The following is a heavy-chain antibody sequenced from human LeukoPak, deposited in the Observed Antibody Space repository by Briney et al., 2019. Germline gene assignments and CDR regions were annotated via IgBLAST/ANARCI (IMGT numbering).Heavy chain of an antibody. V-gene: IGHV1-2*02. CDR3: ARVPTGYGDYFDY. CDR2: INPNSGGT. CDR1: GYIFTGYY. Sequence: ASVKVSCKASGYIFTGYYMHWVRQAPGQGLEWMGWINPNSGGTNYAQKFQGRVTMTRDTSISTAYMELSRLRSDDTAVYYCARVPTGYGDYFDYWGQGTLVTVSS. J-gene: IGHJ4*02. D-gene: IGHD4-17*01.